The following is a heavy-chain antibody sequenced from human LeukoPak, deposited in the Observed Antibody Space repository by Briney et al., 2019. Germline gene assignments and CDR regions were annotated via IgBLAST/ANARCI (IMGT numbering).Heavy chain of an antibody. Sequence: PSETLSLTCGVYGYSISRVYYWAWIRQPPGKGLEWIGTIYHTGSTYYTPSLGSRVTISVDTSKNEFSLNLNSVTAADTAVYYCERAGWIITSGIDYWGQGALVTVSS. J-gene: IGHJ4*02. D-gene: IGHD3-10*01. CDR1: GYSISRVYY. V-gene: IGHV4-38-2*01. CDR2: IYHTGST. CDR3: ERAGWIITSGIDY.